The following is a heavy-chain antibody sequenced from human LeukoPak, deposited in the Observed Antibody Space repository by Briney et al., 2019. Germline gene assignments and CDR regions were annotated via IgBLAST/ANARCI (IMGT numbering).Heavy chain of an antibody. CDR2: INPSSGAT. CDR1: TFTXYX. V-gene: IGHV1-2*02. J-gene: IGHJ4*02. CDR3: ARVLYYYDSSGLRPLGY. Sequence: TFTXYXXXXVXQAXGQGXXXXGXINPSSGATNYAQKFQGRVNITRDTAISTAYMEVRRLRDDDTAVYYCARVLYYYDSSGLRPLGYWGQGTLVTVSS. D-gene: IGHD3-22*01.